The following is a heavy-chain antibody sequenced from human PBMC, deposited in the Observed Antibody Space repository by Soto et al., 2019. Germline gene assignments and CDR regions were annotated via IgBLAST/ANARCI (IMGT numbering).Heavy chain of an antibody. V-gene: IGHV3-74*03. CDR3: ARDQTTGDWFDA. J-gene: IGHJ5*02. CDR1: GFDFSNYW. CDR2: INGDGSDI. Sequence: GGSLRLSCAASGFDFSNYWMHWVRQAPGKGLVWVSRINGDGSDIKYADSVKGRFTISRDNAKNTVYLQMNSLRADDTAVYYCARDQTTGDWFDAWGQGALVTVSS. D-gene: IGHD4-17*01.